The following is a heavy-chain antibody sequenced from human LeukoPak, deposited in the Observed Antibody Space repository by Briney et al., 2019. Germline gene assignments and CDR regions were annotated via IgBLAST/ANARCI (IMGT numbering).Heavy chain of an antibody. Sequence: GGSLRLSCAASGFTFSSYAMSWVRQAPGKGLEWVSAISNNGGYTYYADSVQGRFTISRDNSKSTLCLQMNSLRAEDTAVYYCAKGYGYSSGWYLGLDYWGQGTLVTVSS. V-gene: IGHV3-23*01. CDR3: AKGYGYSSGWYLGLDY. J-gene: IGHJ4*02. CDR1: GFTFSSYA. CDR2: ISNNGGYT. D-gene: IGHD6-19*01.